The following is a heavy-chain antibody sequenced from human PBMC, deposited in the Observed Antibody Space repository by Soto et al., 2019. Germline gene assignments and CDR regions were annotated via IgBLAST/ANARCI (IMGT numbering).Heavy chain of an antibody. D-gene: IGHD1-7*01. CDR2: IWYDGSNK. J-gene: IGHJ4*02. V-gene: IGHV3-33*01. CDR1: GFTFSSYG. CDR3: ARDGTTENYFDY. Sequence: GGSLRLSCAASGFTFSSYGMHWVRQAPGKGLEWVAVIWYDGSNKYYADSVKGRFTISRDNSKNTLYLQMNSLRAEDTAVYYCARDGTTENYFDYWGQGTLVTVSS.